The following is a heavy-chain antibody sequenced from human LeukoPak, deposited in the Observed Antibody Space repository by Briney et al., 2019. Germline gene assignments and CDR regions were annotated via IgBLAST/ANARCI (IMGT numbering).Heavy chain of an antibody. Sequence: ASVKVSCKASGYTFTSYGISWVRQAPGQGLEWMGWISAYNGNTNYAQKLQGRVTMTTDTSTSTAYMELRSLRSDDTAVYYCAREGLYDSSGYYLPVYGHWGQGTLVTDSS. V-gene: IGHV1-18*01. CDR3: AREGLYDSSGYYLPVYGH. CDR2: ISAYNGNT. J-gene: IGHJ4*02. CDR1: GYTFTSYG. D-gene: IGHD3-22*01.